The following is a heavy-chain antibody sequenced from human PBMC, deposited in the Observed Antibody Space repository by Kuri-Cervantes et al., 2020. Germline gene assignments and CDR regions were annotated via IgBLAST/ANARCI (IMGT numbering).Heavy chain of an antibody. CDR3: ARLAVRGDFDY. CDR2: ISSSSSYI. V-gene: IGHV3-21*01. CDR1: GFTFSSYS. D-gene: IGHD3-10*01. J-gene: IGHJ4*02. Sequence: GESLKISCGASGFTFSSYSMNWVRQAPGKGLEWVSSISSSSSYIYYADSVKGRFTISRDNAKNSLYLQMNSLRAEDTAVYYCARLAVRGDFDYWGQGTLVTVSS.